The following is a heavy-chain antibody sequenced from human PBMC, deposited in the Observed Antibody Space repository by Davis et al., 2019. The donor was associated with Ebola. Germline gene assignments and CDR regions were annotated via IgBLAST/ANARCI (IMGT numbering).Heavy chain of an antibody. D-gene: IGHD3-10*01. Sequence: SETLSLTCAVSGGSISSSNWWSWVRRPPGKGLEWNGEIYHSGSTNYNPSLKSRVTISVDKSKNQFSLKLSSVTAADTAVYYCARRLSVLLWFGESYYFDYWGQGTLVTVSS. J-gene: IGHJ4*02. CDR1: GGSISSSNW. V-gene: IGHV4-4*02. CDR2: IYHSGST. CDR3: ARRLSVLLWFGESYYFDY.